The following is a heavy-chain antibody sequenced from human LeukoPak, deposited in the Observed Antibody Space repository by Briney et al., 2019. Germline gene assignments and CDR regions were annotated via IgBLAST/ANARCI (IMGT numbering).Heavy chain of an antibody. J-gene: IGHJ4*02. V-gene: IGHV3-7*01. CDR2: INEGANVK. CDR1: GFTFSAYW. D-gene: IGHD6-19*01. CDR3: ARVGKNGWDFDH. Sequence: PGGSLRLSSAASGFTFSAYWMTWVRQAQGKRQEWMANINEGANVKFYVDSVKGRFIISRDNTKNSLYLQMSILRAEDTALYYCARVGKNGWDFDHWGQGTLVTVSS.